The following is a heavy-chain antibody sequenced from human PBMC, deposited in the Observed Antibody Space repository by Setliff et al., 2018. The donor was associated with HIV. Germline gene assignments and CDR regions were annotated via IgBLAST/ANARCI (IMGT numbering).Heavy chain of an antibody. J-gene: IGHJ4*02. V-gene: IGHV3-23*01. CDR1: GFNYNNFA. Sequence: GGSLRLSCEVSGFNYNNFAMNWVRQAPGKGLEWVSSIGNTGTSSYYADSVKGRFTISRDTSKNSLFLEMTSLRGEDTAIYYCVRDSYSFYDGTYSYFPLDSWGQGTLVTVSS. CDR2: IGNTGTSS. D-gene: IGHD3-22*01. CDR3: VRDSYSFYDGTYSYFPLDS.